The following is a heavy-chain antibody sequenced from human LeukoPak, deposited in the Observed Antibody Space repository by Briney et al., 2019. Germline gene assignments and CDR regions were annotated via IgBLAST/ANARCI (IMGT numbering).Heavy chain of an antibody. CDR3: ARDSSGPDY. J-gene: IGHJ4*02. Sequence: GGSLRLSCAASGFTFSSFWMSWVRQAPGKGLEWVANIKQDGSGKNYVDSVKGRFTISRDNAKNSLFLQMNSLRAEDTAVYFCARDSSGPDYWGQGTLVTVSS. D-gene: IGHD6-19*01. CDR1: GFTFSSFW. CDR2: IKQDGSGK. V-gene: IGHV3-7*01.